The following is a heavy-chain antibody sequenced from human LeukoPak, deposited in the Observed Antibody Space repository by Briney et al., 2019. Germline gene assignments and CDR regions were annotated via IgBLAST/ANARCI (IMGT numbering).Heavy chain of an antibody. CDR2: ISSSSSYI. CDR3: ARGGDSSGYYYPADAFDI. CDR1: GFTFSSYN. D-gene: IGHD3-22*01. Sequence: SGGSLRLSCAASGFTFSSYNMNWVRQAPGKGLEWVSSISSSSSYIYYADSVKGRFTISRDNAKNSLYLQMNSLRAEDTAVYYCARGGDSSGYYYPADAFDIWGQGTMVTVSS. V-gene: IGHV3-21*01. J-gene: IGHJ3*02.